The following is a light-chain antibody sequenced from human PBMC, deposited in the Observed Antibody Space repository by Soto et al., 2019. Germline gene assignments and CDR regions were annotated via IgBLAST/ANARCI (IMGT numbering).Light chain of an antibody. J-gene: IGLJ1*01. CDR1: SSDVGGYNY. Sequence: QSVLTQPASVSGSPGQSITISCTGTSSDVGGYNYVSWYQQHPGKAPKLMIYDVSNRPSGVSNRFSGSKSGNTASLTISGLQAEDEAGYYCSSYTSSGTLVFGTGTKLTVL. CDR3: SSYTSSGTLV. CDR2: DVS. V-gene: IGLV2-14*01.